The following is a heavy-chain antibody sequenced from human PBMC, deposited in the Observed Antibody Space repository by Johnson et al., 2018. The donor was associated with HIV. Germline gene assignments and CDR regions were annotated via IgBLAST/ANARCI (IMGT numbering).Heavy chain of an antibody. Sequence: QVQLVESGGGVVRPGGSLRLSCAASGFTFRSYAMHWVRQAPGKGLEWVAVISYDGSNKYYADSVKGRFTISRDNSKNTLYLQMNSLRAEDTAVYYCARDPTGGYGEVTPDARVDIWGQGTMVTVSS. D-gene: IGHD7-27*01. CDR2: ISYDGSNK. CDR3: ARDPTGGYGEVTPDARVDI. CDR1: GFTFRSYA. V-gene: IGHV3-30-3*01. J-gene: IGHJ3*02.